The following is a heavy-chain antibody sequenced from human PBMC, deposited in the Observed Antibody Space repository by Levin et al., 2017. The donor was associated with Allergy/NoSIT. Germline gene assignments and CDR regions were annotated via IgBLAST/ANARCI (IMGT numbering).Heavy chain of an antibody. CDR1: GYTFTSYD. Sequence: GESLKISCKASGYTFTSYDINWVRQATGQGLEWMGWMNPNSGNTGYAQKFQGRVTMTRNTSISTAYMELSSLRSEDTAVYYCARLDEDDSNYVRPSLRGGYYYYYGMDVWGQGTTVTVSS. CDR3: ARLDEDDSNYVRPSLRGGYYYYYGMDV. D-gene: IGHD4-11*01. V-gene: IGHV1-8*01. J-gene: IGHJ6*02. CDR2: MNPNSGNT.